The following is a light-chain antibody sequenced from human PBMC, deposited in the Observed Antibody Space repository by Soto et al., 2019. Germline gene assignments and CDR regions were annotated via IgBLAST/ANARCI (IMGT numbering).Light chain of an antibody. Sequence: QAVVTQEPSLTVSPGGTVTLTCASSTGAVTSGNYPSWFQQKPGQTPRTLIYTTNSRNSWTPARFSGSLLGDKAALTLSGVQPEDDAAYYCLLYYGGAKLVFGGGTKLTVL. CDR2: TTN. CDR3: LLYYGGAKLV. CDR1: TGAVTSGNY. J-gene: IGLJ3*02. V-gene: IGLV7-43*01.